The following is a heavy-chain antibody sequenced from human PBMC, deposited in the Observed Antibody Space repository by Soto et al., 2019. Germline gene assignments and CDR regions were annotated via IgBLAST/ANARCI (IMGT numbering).Heavy chain of an antibody. D-gene: IGHD3-3*01. CDR2: IIPIFGTA. V-gene: IGHV1-69*13. J-gene: IGHJ4*02. CDR3: ARGGVVAQATRYYFDY. Sequence: SVKVSCKASGGTFSSYAISWVRQAPGQGLEWMGGIIPIFGTANYAQKFQGRVTITADESTSTAYMELSSLRSEDTAVYYCARGGVVAQATRYYFDYWGQGTLVTVSS. CDR1: GGTFSSYA.